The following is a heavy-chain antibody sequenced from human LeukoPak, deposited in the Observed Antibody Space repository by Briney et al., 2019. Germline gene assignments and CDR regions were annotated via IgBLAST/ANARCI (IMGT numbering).Heavy chain of an antibody. CDR1: GFTFSKYA. V-gene: IGHV3-23*01. CDR2: SWSGGTNT. D-gene: IGHD4-17*01. Sequence: PGGSLRLSCAASGFTFSKYALVWVRQAPGKGLEWVSASWSGGTNTLCADAVKGRFTISRDNSKNTLYLQMNSLRAEDTAVYYCGRDPNGDYLGAFEFWGHGTMVIVSS. CDR3: GRDPNGDYLGAFEF. J-gene: IGHJ3*01.